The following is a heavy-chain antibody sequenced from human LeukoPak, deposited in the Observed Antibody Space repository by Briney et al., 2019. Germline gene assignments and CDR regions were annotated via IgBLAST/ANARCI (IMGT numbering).Heavy chain of an antibody. CDR1: GYTFTSYG. Sequence: AASVKVSCKASGYTFTSYGISWVRQAPGQGLEWMGWISAYNGNTNYAQKLQGRVTMTTDTSTNTAYMELRSLRSDDTAVYYCARDRGGDYGDYVDAFDIWGQGTMVTVSS. V-gene: IGHV1-18*01. D-gene: IGHD4-17*01. CDR2: ISAYNGNT. CDR3: ARDRGGDYGDYVDAFDI. J-gene: IGHJ3*02.